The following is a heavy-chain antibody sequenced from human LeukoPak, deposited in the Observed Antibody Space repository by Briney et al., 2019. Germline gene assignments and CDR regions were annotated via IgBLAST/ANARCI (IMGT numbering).Heavy chain of an antibody. CDR2: VNPSSGGT. CDR3: AGGPAPRTWFDS. Sequence: ASVKVSCKGSGYPFTSTAFYVHWVRQAPGRGLEWMAWVNPSSGGTNWAQKFQGRVTMTSDAPISTAYMELSGLTSDDTAVYYCAGGPAPRTWFDSWGQGTLVTVSS. CDR1: GYPFTSTAFY. D-gene: IGHD2-2*01. V-gene: IGHV1-2*02. J-gene: IGHJ5*01.